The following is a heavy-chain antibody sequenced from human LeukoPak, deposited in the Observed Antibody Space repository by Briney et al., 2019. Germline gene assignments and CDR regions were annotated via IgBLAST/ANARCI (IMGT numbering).Heavy chain of an antibody. V-gene: IGHV3-30*18. D-gene: IGHD3-22*01. CDR1: GFTLSSYG. J-gene: IGHJ3*02. CDR2: ISYDGSNK. Sequence: PGRSLRLSCAASGFTLSSYGMHWVRQAPGKGLEWVAVISYDGSNKYYADSVKGRFTISRDNSKNTLYLQMNSLRAEDTAVYYCAKGLGDAFDIWGQGTMVTVSS. CDR3: AKGLGDAFDI.